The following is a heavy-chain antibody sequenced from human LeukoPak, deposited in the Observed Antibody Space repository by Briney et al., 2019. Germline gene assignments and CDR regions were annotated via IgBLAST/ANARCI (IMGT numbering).Heavy chain of an antibody. CDR1: VGSLSSGGYS. V-gene: IGHV4-30-4*07. CDR2: IYYSGST. Sequence: PSGTLSLTCAVSVGSLSSGGYSWSWIRQPRGEGLEWIGYIYYSGSTYYNPSLKSRVTISVDTSKNQFSLKLSSVTAADTAVYYCARVRQYCSSTSCYGYYYYMDVWGKGTTVTVSS. D-gene: IGHD2-2*01. J-gene: IGHJ6*03. CDR3: ARVRQYCSSTSCYGYYYYMDV.